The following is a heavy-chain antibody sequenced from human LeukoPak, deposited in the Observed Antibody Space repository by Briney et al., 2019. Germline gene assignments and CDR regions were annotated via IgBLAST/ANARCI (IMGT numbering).Heavy chain of an antibody. CDR1: GFTFSNAW. J-gene: IGHJ3*02. V-gene: IGHV3-15*01. CDR3: TTNDALDS. CDR2: IKTKTGGGTT. Sequence: GGSLRLSCAASGFTFSNAWMNWVRQAPGKGLGWVGRIKTKTGGGTTDYAAPVKGRFTISRDDSKNTLFFQMNSLKTEDTAVYYCTTNDALDSWGQGTMVTVSS.